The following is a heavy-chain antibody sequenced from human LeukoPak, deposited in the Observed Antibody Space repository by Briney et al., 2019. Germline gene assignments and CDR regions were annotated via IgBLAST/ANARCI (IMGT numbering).Heavy chain of an antibody. V-gene: IGHV4-34*01. CDR1: GGSFSGYY. D-gene: IGHD2-8*01. CDR2: INHSGST. Sequence: SETLSLTCAVYGGSFSGYYWSWIRQPPGKGLEWIGEINHSGSTNYNPSLKSRVTISVDTSKNQFSLKLSPVTAADTAVYYCATLEGLYDWGQGTLVTVSS. CDR3: ATLEGLYD. J-gene: IGHJ4*02.